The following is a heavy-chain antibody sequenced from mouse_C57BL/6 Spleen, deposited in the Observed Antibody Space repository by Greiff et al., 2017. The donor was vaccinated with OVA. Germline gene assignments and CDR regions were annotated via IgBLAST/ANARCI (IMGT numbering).Heavy chain of an antibody. CDR1: GYTFTSYW. CDR2: IHPSDSDT. V-gene: IGHV1-74*01. CDR3: ATTVVASDYFDY. J-gene: IGHJ2*01. D-gene: IGHD1-1*01. Sequence: QVQLQQPGAELVKPGASVKVSCKASGYTFTSYWMHWVKQRPGQGLEWIGRIHPSDSDTNYNQKFKGKATVTVDKSSSTAYMQLSSLTSEDSAVYYCATTVVASDYFDYWGQGTTLTVSS.